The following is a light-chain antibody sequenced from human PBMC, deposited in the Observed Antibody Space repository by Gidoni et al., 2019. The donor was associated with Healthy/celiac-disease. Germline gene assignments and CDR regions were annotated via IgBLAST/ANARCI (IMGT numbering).Light chain of an antibody. CDR1: SSDVGGYNY. Sequence: CIGTSSDVGGYNYVSWYQQHPGKAPKLMIYDVSNRPSGVSNRFSGSKSGNTASLTISGLQAEDEADYYCSSYTSSSTVVFGGGTKLTVL. CDR3: SSYTSSSTVV. V-gene: IGLV2-14*04. CDR2: DVS. J-gene: IGLJ2*01.